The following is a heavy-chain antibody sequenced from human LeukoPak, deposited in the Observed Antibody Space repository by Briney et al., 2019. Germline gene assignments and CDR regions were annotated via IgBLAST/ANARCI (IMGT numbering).Heavy chain of an antibody. D-gene: IGHD3-10*01. CDR2: IYTSGST. CDR3: ARAPPRGSYYRGYFDY. J-gene: IGHJ4*02. V-gene: IGHV4-4*07. Sequence: PSETLSLTCTVSGGSISSYYWSWIRQPAGKGLEWIGRIYTSGSTNYNPSLKSRVTMSVDTSKNQFSLNLSSVTAADTAVYYCARAPPRGSYYRGYFDYWGQGTLVTVSS. CDR1: GGSISSYY.